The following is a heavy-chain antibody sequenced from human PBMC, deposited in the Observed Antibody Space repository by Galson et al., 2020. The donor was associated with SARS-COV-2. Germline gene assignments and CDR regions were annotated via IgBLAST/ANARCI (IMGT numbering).Heavy chain of an antibody. D-gene: IGHD3-22*01. Sequence: GGSLRLSCAASGFTFSSYSLNWVRQAPGTGLEWVSYISPSGTFIYTADSLKGRFTISRDDAKNSVYLDINSLSDEDTAVYFCARDDRAWEGNYDSSGFLGYWGQGTLVTVSS. V-gene: IGHV3-48*02. J-gene: IGHJ4*02. CDR3: ARDDRAWEGNYDSSGFLGY. CDR1: GFTFSSYS. CDR2: ISPSGTFI.